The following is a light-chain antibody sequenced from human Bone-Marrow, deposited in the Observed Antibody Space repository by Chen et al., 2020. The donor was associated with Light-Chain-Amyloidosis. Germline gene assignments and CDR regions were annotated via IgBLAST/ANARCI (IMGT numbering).Light chain of an antibody. J-gene: IGKJ4*01. CDR2: GSS. CDR1: QTISSNY. CDR3: QQYGTSPLT. V-gene: IGKV3-20*01. Sequence: EIVLTQSPGTLSLSPGEGANHSCRASQTISSNYLTWYQQKFGQAPRLLIYGSSSRATGIPDRFTGSGSETDFTLTINRLEPEDFAMYYCQQYGTSPLTFGGGTKVEIK.